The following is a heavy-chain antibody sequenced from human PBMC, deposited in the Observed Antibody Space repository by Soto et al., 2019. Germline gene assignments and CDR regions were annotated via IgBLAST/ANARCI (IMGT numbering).Heavy chain of an antibody. CDR3: XRAXXXGAVAADY. V-gene: IGHV4-30-2*01. CDR1: GGSISSGGYS. Sequence: QLQLQESGSGLVKPSQTLSLTCAVSGGSISSGGYSWSWIRQPPGKGLEWIGYIYHSGSTYYNPSLKSRFXXSXXXXXXXXSXXXXXXXXXDXAVYYXXRAXXXGAVAADYWGQGTLVTVSS. D-gene: IGHD6-19*01. CDR2: IYHSGST. J-gene: IGHJ4*02.